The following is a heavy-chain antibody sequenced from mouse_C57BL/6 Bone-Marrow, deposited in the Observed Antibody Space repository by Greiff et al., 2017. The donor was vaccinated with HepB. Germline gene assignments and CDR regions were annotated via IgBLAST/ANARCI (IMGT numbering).Heavy chain of an antibody. V-gene: IGHV1-22*01. CDR1: GYTFTDYN. J-gene: IGHJ1*03. CDR2: INPNNGGT. D-gene: IGHD1-1*01. Sequence: VQLQQSGPELVKPGASVKMSCKASGYTFTDYNMHWVKQSHGKSLEWIGYINPNNGGTSYNQKFKGKATLTVNKSSSTAYMELRSLTSEDSAVYYCARSYYYGSKGYFDVWGTGTTGTVAS. CDR3: ARSYYYGSKGYFDV.